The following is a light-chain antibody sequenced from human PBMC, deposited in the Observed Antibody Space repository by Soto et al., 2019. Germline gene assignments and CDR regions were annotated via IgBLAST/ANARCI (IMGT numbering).Light chain of an antibody. Sequence: IVMTQSPATLSVSPGERATLSCRASQSVSNNLAWYQQKPGQAPRLLIYGAPTRATGIPARFSGSGSGTEFTLTISSLQSEDFAVYYCHQSNDWWTFGQGTKVDIK. V-gene: IGKV3-15*01. J-gene: IGKJ1*01. CDR1: QSVSNN. CDR2: GAP. CDR3: HQSNDWWT.